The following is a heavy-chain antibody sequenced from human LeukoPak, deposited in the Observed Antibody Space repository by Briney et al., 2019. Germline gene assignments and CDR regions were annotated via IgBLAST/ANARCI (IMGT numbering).Heavy chain of an antibody. CDR2: INPNSGGT. J-gene: IGHJ4*02. V-gene: IGHV1-2*02. Sequence: ASVKVSCKASGYTFTSYAMNWVRQAPGQGLEWMGWINPNSGGTNYAQKFQGRVTMTRDTSISTAYMELSRLRSDDTAVYYCARDGPDFDYWGQGTLVTVSS. CDR1: GYTFTSYA. CDR3: ARDGPDFDY.